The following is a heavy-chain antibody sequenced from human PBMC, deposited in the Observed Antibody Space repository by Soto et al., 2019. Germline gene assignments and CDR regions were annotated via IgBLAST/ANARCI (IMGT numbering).Heavy chain of an antibody. Sequence: EVQLVESGGGFIYPGGSLRLSCAASGLTISNAWMNWVRQAPGKGLEWVGRIKTNTEGGTTDYAAAVKGRFTVSRDDSKNTLYLQMNSLKIEDTAVYYCTTGSEEGVWGQGTTVTVSS. CDR2: IKTNTEGGTT. CDR3: TTGSEEGV. V-gene: IGHV3-15*07. J-gene: IGHJ6*02. CDR1: GLTISNAW.